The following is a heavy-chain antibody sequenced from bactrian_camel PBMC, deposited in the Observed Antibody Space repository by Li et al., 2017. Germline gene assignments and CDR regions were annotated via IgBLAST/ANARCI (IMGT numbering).Heavy chain of an antibody. CDR2: IYTGGGSS. Sequence: HVQLVESGGGSVQTGGSLALSCVAAKLTYSSYCMGWFRQAPGKEREGVAAIYTGGGSSYHADSVKGRFTISQDNAKNTLYLQMNNLKPDDTATYICAQCLGRGYAYTDYGQGTQVTVS. D-gene: IGHD4*01. CDR1: KLTYSSYC. V-gene: IGHV3S1*01. J-gene: IGHJ4*01.